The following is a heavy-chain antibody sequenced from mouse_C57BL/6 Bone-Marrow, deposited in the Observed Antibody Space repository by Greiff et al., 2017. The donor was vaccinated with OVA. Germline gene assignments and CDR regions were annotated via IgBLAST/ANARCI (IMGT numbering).Heavy chain of an antibody. CDR3: ARRGGWDWYFDV. Sequence: EVKLVESGGGLVKPGGSLKLSCAASGFTFSDYGMHWVRQAPEKGLEWVAYISSGSSTIYYADTVKGRFTISRDNAKNTLFLQMTSLRSGDTAMYYCARRGGWDWYFDVWGTGTTVTVSS. CDR1: GFTFSDYG. J-gene: IGHJ1*03. D-gene: IGHD3-3*01. CDR2: ISSGSSTI. V-gene: IGHV5-17*01.